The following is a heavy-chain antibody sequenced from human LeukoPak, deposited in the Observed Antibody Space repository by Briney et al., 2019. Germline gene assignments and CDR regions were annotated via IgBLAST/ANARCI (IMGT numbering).Heavy chain of an antibody. CDR3: ARDLWDGGY. CDR1: GFTFSSYG. D-gene: IGHD3-16*01. Sequence: PGRSLRLSCAASGFTFSSYGMHWVRQAPGKGLEWVSSISSSSSYIYYADSVKGRFTISRDNAKNSLYLQMSSLRAEDTAVYYCARDLWDGGYWGQGTLVTVSS. V-gene: IGHV3-21*01. J-gene: IGHJ4*02. CDR2: ISSSSSYI.